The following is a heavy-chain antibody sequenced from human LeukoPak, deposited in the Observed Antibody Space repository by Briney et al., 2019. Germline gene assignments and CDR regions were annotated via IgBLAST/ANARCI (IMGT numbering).Heavy chain of an antibody. Sequence: SETLSLTCTVSGVSVTTYYWSWIRQPAGKGLEWIGRIYTGGSTNYNPSLKSRVTMSLDTSKNQFSLKLSSVTAADTAVYYCARGPSCGGDCYPEYFDYWGQGTLVTVSS. D-gene: IGHD2-21*02. CDR2: IYTGGST. V-gene: IGHV4-4*07. CDR1: GVSVTTYY. CDR3: ARGPSCGGDCYPEYFDY. J-gene: IGHJ4*02.